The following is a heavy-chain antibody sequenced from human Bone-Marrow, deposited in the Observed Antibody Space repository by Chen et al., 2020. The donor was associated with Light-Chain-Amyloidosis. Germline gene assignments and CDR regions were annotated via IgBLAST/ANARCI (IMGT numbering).Heavy chain of an antibody. CDR3: ARRRDGYNFDY. CDR2: IYPDDSDA. CDR1: GYTIPNYW. D-gene: IGHD5-12*01. J-gene: IGHJ4*02. Sequence: GQLEQSGPEVKKPGESLKISCKGSGYTIPNYWIGWVRQMPGKGLEWMGVIYPDDSDARYSPSFEGQVTISADKSITTAYLQWRSLKASDTAMYYCARRRDGYNFDYWGQGTLVTVSS. V-gene: IGHV5-51*01.